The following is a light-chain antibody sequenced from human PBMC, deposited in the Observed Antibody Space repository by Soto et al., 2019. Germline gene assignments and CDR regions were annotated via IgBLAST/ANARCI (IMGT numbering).Light chain of an antibody. CDR1: QSLLHSNGYNY. J-gene: IGKJ5*01. V-gene: IGKV2-28*01. CDR2: LGS. Sequence: DIVMTQSPFSLPVTPGEPASISCRSSQSLLHSNGYNYLDWYLQKPGQSPQLLIYLGSNRASGVPDRFSGSGSGTDFTLKISRVEAEDVGVYYCMQALQTPITFGQGTRLEI. CDR3: MQALQTPIT.